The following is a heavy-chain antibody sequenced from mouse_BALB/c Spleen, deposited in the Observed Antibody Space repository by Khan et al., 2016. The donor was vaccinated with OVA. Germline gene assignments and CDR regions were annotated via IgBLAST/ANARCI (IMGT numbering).Heavy chain of an antibody. J-gene: IGHJ4*01. V-gene: IGHV3-2*02. CDR2: ISYSGST. CDR3: ARDGSRYNYAMDY. CDR1: GYSITSDYA. D-gene: IGHD2-3*01. Sequence: EVKLLESGPGLVKPSQSLSLTCTVTGYSITSDYAWNWVRQFPGNKLEWMGYISYSGSTNYNPALKSRISITRDTSKNQFFLHLNSVTTEETATYYCARDGSRYNYAMDYWGQGTSVTVSA.